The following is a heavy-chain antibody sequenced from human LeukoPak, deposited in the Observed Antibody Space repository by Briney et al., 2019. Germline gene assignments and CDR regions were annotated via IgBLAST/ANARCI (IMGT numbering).Heavy chain of an antibody. Sequence: ASVKVSCKASGYTFTGYYMHWVRQAPGQGLEWMGIINPSGGSIRYAQKFQGRVTMTRDTSTSTVYMELSSLRSEDTAVYYCARGYDILTGYYPLDYWGQGTLVTVSS. CDR2: INPSGGSI. CDR3: ARGYDILTGYYPLDY. CDR1: GYTFTGYY. J-gene: IGHJ4*02. D-gene: IGHD3-9*01. V-gene: IGHV1-46*01.